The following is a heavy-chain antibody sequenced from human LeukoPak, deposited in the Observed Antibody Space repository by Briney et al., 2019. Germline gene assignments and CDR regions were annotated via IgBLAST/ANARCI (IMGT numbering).Heavy chain of an antibody. V-gene: IGHV4-34*01. Sequence: PSETLSLTCAVYGWSFSGYYWSWIRQPPGKGLEWVGEINYSGSTNYNPSPNSRVTISVDTSKTQFSLKMSSATAAGTAVSYCARGGPCSSGGGSCYANWFDPWGQGTLVTVSS. CDR2: INYSGST. CDR1: GWSFSGYY. CDR3: ARGGPCSSGGGSCYANWFDP. D-gene: IGHD2-15*01. J-gene: IGHJ5*02.